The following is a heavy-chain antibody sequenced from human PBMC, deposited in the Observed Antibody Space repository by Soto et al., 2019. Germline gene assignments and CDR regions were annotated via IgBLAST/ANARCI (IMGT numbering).Heavy chain of an antibody. D-gene: IGHD6-6*01. V-gene: IGHV4-4*07. CDR3: ARIAVRYNWFGP. CDR1: GEYISGYY. CDR2: IYTSGYN. Sequence: EALSVTVIDAGEYISGYYWSWIRQPAGKGLEWVGHIYTSGYNNINPSLKSRVIMSRDTSKNQFSLNLRSVTAADTAVYYCARIAVRYNWFGPWGQGTLVPVSS. J-gene: IGHJ5*02.